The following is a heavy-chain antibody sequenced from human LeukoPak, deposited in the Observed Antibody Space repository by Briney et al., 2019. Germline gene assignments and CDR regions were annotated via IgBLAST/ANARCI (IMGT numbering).Heavy chain of an antibody. J-gene: IGHJ4*02. V-gene: IGHV4-59*01. D-gene: IGHD6-19*01. Sequence: SETLSLTCTVSGGSINNYYWSWIRQPPGKAGEWIGYVYYSGSTNYNPSLKSRVTISVDSSKTQFSLKLRSATAADTAVYFCARDSRYASGRAFDNWGQGTLVTVSS. CDR3: ARDSRYASGRAFDN. CDR1: GGSINNYY. CDR2: VYYSGST.